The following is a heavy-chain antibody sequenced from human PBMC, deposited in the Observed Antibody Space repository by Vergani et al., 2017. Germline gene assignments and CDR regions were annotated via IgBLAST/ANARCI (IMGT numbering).Heavy chain of an antibody. CDR1: GASIRSSNYY. Sequence: QLQLQESGPGLVKPSATLSLTCSVSGASIRSSNYYWGWIRQPPGKGLEWIASIYYSGSTYYNPSLKSRVTISVDTSKNQFSLKLSCVTAAYTAVYFCARHSTVEWLVKLGWIDPWGQGILVTVSS. J-gene: IGHJ5*02. V-gene: IGHV4-39*01. CDR3: ARHSTVEWLVKLGWIDP. CDR2: IYYSGST. D-gene: IGHD6-19*01.